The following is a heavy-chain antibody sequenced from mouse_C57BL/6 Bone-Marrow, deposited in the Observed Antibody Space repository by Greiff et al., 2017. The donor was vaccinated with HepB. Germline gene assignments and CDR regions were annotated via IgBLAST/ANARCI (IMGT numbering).Heavy chain of an antibody. CDR1: GFNIKDDY. CDR3: TLTTVVATPFDY. J-gene: IGHJ2*01. CDR2: IDPENGDT. Sequence: EVQLQQSGAELVRPGASVKLSCTASGFNIKDDYMHWVKQRPEQGLEWIGWIDPENGDTEYASKFQGKATITADTCSNTAYLQLSSLTSEDTAVYYCTLTTVVATPFDYWGQGTTLTVSS. V-gene: IGHV14-4*01. D-gene: IGHD1-1*01.